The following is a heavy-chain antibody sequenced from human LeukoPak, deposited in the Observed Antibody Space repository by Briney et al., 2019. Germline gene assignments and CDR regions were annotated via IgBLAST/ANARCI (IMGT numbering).Heavy chain of an antibody. D-gene: IGHD2-2*01. J-gene: IGHJ4*02. Sequence: GGSLRLSCAASGFTFSSYAMSWVRQAPGKGLEWVSAISGSGGSTYYADSVKGRFTISRDNFKNTLYLQMNSLRAEDTAVYYCAKVLRVVPAAAFDYWGQGTLVTVSS. CDR2: ISGSGGST. V-gene: IGHV3-23*01. CDR1: GFTFSSYA. CDR3: AKVLRVVPAAAFDY.